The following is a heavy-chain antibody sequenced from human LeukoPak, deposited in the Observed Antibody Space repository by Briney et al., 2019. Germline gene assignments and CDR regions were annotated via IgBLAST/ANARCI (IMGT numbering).Heavy chain of an antibody. Sequence: GASVKVSCKASGYTFTGYYMHWVRQAPGQGLEWMGGINPIFGTANYAQKFQDRVTITADESTSTAYMELRSLRYEDTAVYYCASWEWELLRNWFDPWGQGTLVTVSS. V-gene: IGHV1-69*13. CDR2: INPIFGTA. J-gene: IGHJ5*02. CDR1: GYTFTGYY. D-gene: IGHD1-26*01. CDR3: ASWEWELLRNWFDP.